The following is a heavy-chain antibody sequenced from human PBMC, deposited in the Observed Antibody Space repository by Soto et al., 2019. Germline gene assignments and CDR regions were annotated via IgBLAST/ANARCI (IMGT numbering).Heavy chain of an antibody. CDR2: ISYDGSNK. CDR3: ARDPSHLFGAFDI. V-gene: IGHV3-30-3*01. Sequence: GGSLRLSCAASGFTFSSYAMHWVRQAPGKGLEWVAVISYDGSNKYYADSVKGRFTISRDNSKNTLYLQMNSLRAEDTAVYYCARDPSHLFGAFDIWGQGTMVTVSS. J-gene: IGHJ3*02. D-gene: IGHD3-10*02. CDR1: GFTFSSYA.